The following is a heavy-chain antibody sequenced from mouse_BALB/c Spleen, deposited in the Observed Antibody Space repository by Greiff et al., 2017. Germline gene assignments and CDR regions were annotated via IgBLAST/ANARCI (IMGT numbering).Heavy chain of an antibody. CDR2: IWRGGST. D-gene: IGHD2-14*01. CDR3: AKNYYRYDDYAMDY. J-gene: IGHJ4*01. Sequence: VKLQESGPSLVQPSQSLSITCTVSGFSLTSYGVHWVRQSPGKGLEWLGVIWRGGSTDYNAAFMSRLSITKDNSKSQVFFKMNSLQADDTAIYYCAKNYYRYDDYAMDYWGQGTSVTVSS. V-gene: IGHV2-5-1*01. CDR1: GFSLTSYG.